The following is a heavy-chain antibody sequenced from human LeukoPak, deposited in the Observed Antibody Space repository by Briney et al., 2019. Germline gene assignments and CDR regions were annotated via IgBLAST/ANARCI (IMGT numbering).Heavy chain of an antibody. CDR1: GFTFSSFD. CDR2: ISYDGNKK. V-gene: IGHV3-30*18. D-gene: IGHD3-3*01. CDR3: AKDGSMTIFGVVTTSSGMDV. J-gene: IGHJ6*02. Sequence: GGSLRLSCAASGFTFSSFDMYWVRQAPGKGLEWVAVISYDGNKKYYADSVKGRFTISRDNSKHTLYLQMNSLRPEDTAVYYCAKDGSMTIFGVVTTSSGMDVWGQGTTVTVSS.